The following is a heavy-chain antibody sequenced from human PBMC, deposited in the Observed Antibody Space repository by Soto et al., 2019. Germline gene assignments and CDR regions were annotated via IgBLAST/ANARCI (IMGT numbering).Heavy chain of an antibody. V-gene: IGHV1-18*01. J-gene: IGHJ4*02. Sequence: ASVKVSCKASGYTFTSYGISWVRQAPGQGLEWMGWISAYNGNTSYAQKLQGRVTMTTDTSTSTVYMELRSLRSDDTAVYYCATEWQNIVVVPAALGYWGQGTLVTVSS. D-gene: IGHD2-2*01. CDR1: GYTFTSYG. CDR2: ISAYNGNT. CDR3: ATEWQNIVVVPAALGY.